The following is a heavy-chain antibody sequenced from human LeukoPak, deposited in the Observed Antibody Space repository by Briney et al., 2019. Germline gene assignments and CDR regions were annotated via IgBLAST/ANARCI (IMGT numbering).Heavy chain of an antibody. D-gene: IGHD3-10*01. V-gene: IGHV3-9*01. CDR3: AKGSGSYYRSYYFDY. Sequence: GGSLRLSCAAAGFTFRRHWMSWVRQTKGKGLEWVSGISWNSGSIGYADSVKGRFTISRDNAKNSLYLQMNSLRAEDTALYYCAKGSGSYYRSYYFDYWGQGTLVTVSS. CDR1: GFTFRRHW. CDR2: ISWNSGSI. J-gene: IGHJ4*02.